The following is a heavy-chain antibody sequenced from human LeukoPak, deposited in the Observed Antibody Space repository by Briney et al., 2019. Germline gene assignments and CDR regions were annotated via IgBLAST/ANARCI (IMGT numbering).Heavy chain of an antibody. Sequence: PGGSLRLSCAASGFTFSSYSMNWVRQAPGKGLEWVSSISSSSSYIYYADSVKGRFTISRDNSKNTLYLQMNSLRAEDTAVYYCAKFRDSSSAYWGQGTLVTVSS. CDR3: AKFRDSSSAY. J-gene: IGHJ4*02. V-gene: IGHV3-21*04. D-gene: IGHD6-6*01. CDR1: GFTFSSYS. CDR2: ISSSSSYI.